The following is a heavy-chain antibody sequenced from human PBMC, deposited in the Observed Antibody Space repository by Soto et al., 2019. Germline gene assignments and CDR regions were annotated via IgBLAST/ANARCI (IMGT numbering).Heavy chain of an antibody. Sequence: PVGSLRLSCAASGFTFSSYAMSWVRQAPGKGLEWVSAISGSGGSTYYADSVKGRFTISRDNSKNTLYLQMNSLRAEDTAVYYCANPYCSSTSCQGAFDIWGQGTMVTVSS. CDR1: GFTFSSYA. D-gene: IGHD2-2*01. CDR2: ISGSGGST. V-gene: IGHV3-23*01. J-gene: IGHJ3*02. CDR3: ANPYCSSTSCQGAFDI.